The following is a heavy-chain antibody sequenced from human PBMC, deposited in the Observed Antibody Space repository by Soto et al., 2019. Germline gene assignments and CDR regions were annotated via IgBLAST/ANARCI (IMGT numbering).Heavy chain of an antibody. CDR1: GYTFTGYY. CDR2: INPNSGGT. CDR3: ARDATGYSYGHDAFDI. Sequence: GASVKVSCKASGYTFTGYYMHWVRQAPGQGLEWMGWINPNSGGTNYAQKFQGRVTMTRDTSISTAYMELSRLRSDDTAVYYCARDATGYSYGHDAFDIWGQGTMVTV. D-gene: IGHD5-18*01. V-gene: IGHV1-2*02. J-gene: IGHJ3*02.